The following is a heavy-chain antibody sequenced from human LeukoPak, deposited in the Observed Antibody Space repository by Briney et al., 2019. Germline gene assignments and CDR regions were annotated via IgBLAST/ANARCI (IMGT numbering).Heavy chain of an antibody. CDR2: INHSGST. D-gene: IGHD4-23*01. CDR1: GGSFSGYY. CDR3: ARGRRIRWPSSYYFDY. V-gene: IGHV4-34*01. J-gene: IGHJ4*02. Sequence: SETLSLTCAVYGGSFSGYYWSWIRQPPGKGLEWIGEINHSGSTNYNPSLKSRVTISVDTSKNQFSLKLSSVTAADTAVYYCARGRRIRWPSSYYFDYWGQGTLVTVSS.